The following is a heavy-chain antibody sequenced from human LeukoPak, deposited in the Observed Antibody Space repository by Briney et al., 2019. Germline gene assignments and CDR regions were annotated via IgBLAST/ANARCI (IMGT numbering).Heavy chain of an antibody. Sequence: GESLKISCKGSGYSFTTYWIGWVRQMPGKGLEWMGIIYPGDSDTRYSPSFQGQVTISADKSISTASMQWSSLKASDTAIYYCARQVVVAADVDYWGQGTLVTVSS. CDR1: GYSFTTYW. V-gene: IGHV5-51*01. CDR2: IYPGDSDT. J-gene: IGHJ4*02. D-gene: IGHD2-15*01. CDR3: ARQVVVAADVDY.